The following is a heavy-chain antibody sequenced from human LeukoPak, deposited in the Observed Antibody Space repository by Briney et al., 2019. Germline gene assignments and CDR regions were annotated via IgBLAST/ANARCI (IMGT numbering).Heavy chain of an antibody. Sequence: PGGSLRLSCVGSGFTFSNYLMNWVRQAPGKGLEWVSFISSTGGTIYYADAVKGRFTVSRDNAKNSLLLQMNSLRAEDTAMYFCTRVGVGGYWGQGTLVTVSS. J-gene: IGHJ4*02. CDR2: ISSTGGTI. V-gene: IGHV3-48*01. D-gene: IGHD3-16*01. CDR1: GFTFSNYL. CDR3: TRVGVGGY.